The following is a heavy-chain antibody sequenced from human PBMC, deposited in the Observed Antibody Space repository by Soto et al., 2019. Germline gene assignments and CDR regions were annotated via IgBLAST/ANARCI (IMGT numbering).Heavy chain of an antibody. V-gene: IGHV1-18*01. Sequence: QVQLVQSGAEVKKPGASVKVSCKASGYTFTSYGISWVRQAPGQGLEWMGWISAYNGNTNYAQKLQGRVTMTTDTATSTAYMELRSLRSDDTAVYYCARGTGMGGVGATGELFDYWGQGTLVTVSS. CDR3: ARGTGMGGVGATGELFDY. CDR2: ISAYNGNT. CDR1: GYTFTSYG. D-gene: IGHD1-26*01. J-gene: IGHJ4*02.